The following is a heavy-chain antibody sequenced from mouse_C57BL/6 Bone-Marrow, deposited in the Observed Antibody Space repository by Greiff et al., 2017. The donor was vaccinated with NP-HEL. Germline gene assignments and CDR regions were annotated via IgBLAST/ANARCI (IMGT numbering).Heavy chain of an antibody. CDR2: IWWDDDK. CDR1: GFSLSTFGMG. V-gene: IGHV8-8*01. Sequence: QVTLNESGPGILQPSQTLSLTCSFSGFSLSTFGMGVGWIRQPSGKGLEWLAHIWWDDDKYYNPALKSRLTISKDTSKNQVFLKIANVDTADTATYYCARINYGNYEAYYFDYWGQGTTLTVSS. J-gene: IGHJ2*01. CDR3: ARINYGNYEAYYFDY. D-gene: IGHD2-1*01.